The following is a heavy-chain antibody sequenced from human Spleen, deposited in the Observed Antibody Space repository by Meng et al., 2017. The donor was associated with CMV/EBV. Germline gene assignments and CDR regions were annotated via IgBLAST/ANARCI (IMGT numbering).Heavy chain of an antibody. V-gene: IGHV3-23*01. Sequence: GESLKISCAASGFTFSDAWMSWIRQAPGKGLEGVSVISAGGASTYYGDSVKGRFTISRDNSKNTLYLQMNSLRAEDTGVYYCAKTSGSWVWGQGTTVTVSS. CDR2: ISAGGAST. J-gene: IGHJ6*02. CDR1: GFTFSDAW. CDR3: AKTSGSWV. D-gene: IGHD6-13*01.